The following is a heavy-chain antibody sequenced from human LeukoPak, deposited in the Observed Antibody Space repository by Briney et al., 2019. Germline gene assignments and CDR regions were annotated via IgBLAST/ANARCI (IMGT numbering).Heavy chain of an antibody. J-gene: IGHJ4*02. Sequence: SQTLSLTCTVSGGSISPYYWSWIRQPPGRGLEWIGYVYYSGSTNYNPSLKSRVTISVDTSKNQFSLKLGSVTAADTAVYYCAKYIRDSGTYNFDYWGQGTLVTVSS. CDR2: VYYSGST. CDR3: AKYIRDSGTYNFDY. D-gene: IGHD1-1*01. CDR1: GGSISPYY. V-gene: IGHV4-59*03.